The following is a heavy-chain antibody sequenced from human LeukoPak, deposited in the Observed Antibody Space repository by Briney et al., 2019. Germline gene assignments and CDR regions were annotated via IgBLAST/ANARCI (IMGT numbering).Heavy chain of an antibody. V-gene: IGHV3-74*01. CDR2: VNTDGSST. D-gene: IGHD6-19*01. J-gene: IGHJ4*02. Sequence: GGSLRLSCAASGFCFTTYWMHWVRQAPGKGLVWVSRVNTDGSSTTYADSVKGRFTISRDNAKSTLYLEMNTLRAEDTAVYYCTRGSGYSSGWYPFDSWGQGTLVTVSS. CDR1: GFCFTTYW. CDR3: TRGSGYSSGWYPFDS.